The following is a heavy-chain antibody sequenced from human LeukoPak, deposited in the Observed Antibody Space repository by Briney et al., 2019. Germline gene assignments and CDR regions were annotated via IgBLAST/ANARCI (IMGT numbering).Heavy chain of an antibody. D-gene: IGHD3-10*01. Sequence: SETLSLTCTVSGGSISSSSYYWGWIRQPPGKGLEWIGSIYYSGSTYYNPSLKSRVTMSVDTSKNHFSLKLSSVTAADTAVYYCARDREYPGLFDYWGQGILVTVSS. V-gene: IGHV4-39*07. CDR1: GGSISSSSYY. J-gene: IGHJ4*02. CDR2: IYYSGST. CDR3: ARDREYPGLFDY.